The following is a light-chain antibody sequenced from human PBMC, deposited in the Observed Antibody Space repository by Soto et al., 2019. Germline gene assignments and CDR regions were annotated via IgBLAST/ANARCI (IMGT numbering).Light chain of an antibody. V-gene: IGLV1-40*01. CDR3: QSYDGTLSGSYV. Sequence: QSVLTQLPSVSGAPGQRVTISCTGSSSNIGAGYDVHWYQQLPGTAPKLIIYGTTNRPSGVPDRFSGSKSGTSASLAITGLQAEDEADYYCQSYDGTLSGSYVFGIGTKVTVL. CDR2: GTT. CDR1: SSNIGAGYD. J-gene: IGLJ1*01.